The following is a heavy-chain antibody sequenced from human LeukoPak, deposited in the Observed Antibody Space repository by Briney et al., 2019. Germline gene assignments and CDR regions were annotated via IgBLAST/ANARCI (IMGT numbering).Heavy chain of an antibody. CDR3: AAPHHDLYSYAGYFDY. D-gene: IGHD5-18*01. CDR1: GFTFSSYA. V-gene: IGHV3-23*01. CDR2: ISGSGDST. Sequence: GGSLRLSCEGSGFTFSSYAMSWVRQAPGKGLEWVSAISGSGDSTYYADSVKGRFTISRDNSKNTLYLQMNSLRAEDTAVYYCAAPHHDLYSYAGYFDYWGQGTLVTVSS. J-gene: IGHJ4*02.